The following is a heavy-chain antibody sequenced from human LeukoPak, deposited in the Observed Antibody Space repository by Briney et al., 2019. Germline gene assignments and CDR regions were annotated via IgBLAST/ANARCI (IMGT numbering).Heavy chain of an antibody. CDR3: ARTPYSSTLRRPDY. CDR1: GFSFSTYS. J-gene: IGHJ4*02. CDR2: ISNSSSTM. V-gene: IGHV3-48*01. D-gene: IGHD6-13*01. Sequence: PGGSLRLSCAASGFSFSTYSMNWVRQAPGKGLEWISYISNSSSTMYYADSVKGRFTISRDNVKNSLYLQMNGLRAEDTAVYYCARTPYSSTLRRPDYWGQGTLVTVSS.